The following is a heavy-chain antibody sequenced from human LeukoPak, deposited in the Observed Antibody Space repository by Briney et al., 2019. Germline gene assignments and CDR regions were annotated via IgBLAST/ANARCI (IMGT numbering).Heavy chain of an antibody. D-gene: IGHD3-22*01. CDR1: GFIFSSYG. CDR3: AKHDSSSYY. J-gene: IGHJ4*02. V-gene: IGHV3-30*02. Sequence: GGSLRLSCAASGFIFSSYGMHWVRQAPGKGLEWVAFIRSDGSDKYYAGPVKGRFTISRDNSKNTLYLQMNSLRAEDTAVYYCAKHDSSSYYWGQGTLVTVSS. CDR2: IRSDGSDK.